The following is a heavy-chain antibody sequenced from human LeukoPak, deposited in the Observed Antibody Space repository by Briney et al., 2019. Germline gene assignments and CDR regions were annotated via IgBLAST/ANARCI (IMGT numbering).Heavy chain of an antibody. CDR1: GFIFSTFG. J-gene: IGHJ4*02. V-gene: IGHV3-33*01. Sequence: QAGGSLRLSCAASGFIFSTFGMHWVRQAPGKGLEWVAVVWHDGSYKYYEDSVKGRFTISRDNAKNTLYLQMNNVRVEDTAVYYCARVGDYENSGSQPFDYWGQGTLVTVSS. D-gene: IGHD3-22*01. CDR2: VWHDGSYK. CDR3: ARVGDYENSGSQPFDY.